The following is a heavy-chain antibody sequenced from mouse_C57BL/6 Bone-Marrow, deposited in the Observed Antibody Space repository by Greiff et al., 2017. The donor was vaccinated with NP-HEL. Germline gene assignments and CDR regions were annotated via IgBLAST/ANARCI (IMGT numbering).Heavy chain of an antibody. CDR2: ISDGGSYT. J-gene: IGHJ2*01. CDR1: GFTFSSYA. V-gene: IGHV5-4*01. Sequence: EVHLVESGGGLVKPGGSLKLSCAASGFTFSSYAMSWVRQTPEKRLEWVATISDGGSYTYYPDNVKGRFTISRDNAKNNLYLQMSHLKSEDTAMYYCARDSYSDYWGQGTTLTVSS. CDR3: ARDSYSDY.